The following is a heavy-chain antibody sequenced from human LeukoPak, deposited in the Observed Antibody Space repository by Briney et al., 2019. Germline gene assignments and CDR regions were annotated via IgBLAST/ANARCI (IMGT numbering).Heavy chain of an antibody. CDR1: GFTFGNYA. CDR3: VLAAAGSGPIWYYYYGMDV. V-gene: IGHV3-64D*06. Sequence: GGSLRLSCEASGFTFGNYAMNWVRQAPGKGLEYVSAISSNGGSTYYADSMKGRFTISRDNSKNTLYLQMSSLRAEDTAVYYCVLAAAGSGPIWYYYYGMDVWGQGTTVTVSS. J-gene: IGHJ6*02. CDR2: ISSNGGST. D-gene: IGHD6-13*01.